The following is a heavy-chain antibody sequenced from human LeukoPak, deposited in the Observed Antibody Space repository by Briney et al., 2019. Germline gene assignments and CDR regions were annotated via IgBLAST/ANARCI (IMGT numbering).Heavy chain of an antibody. D-gene: IGHD2-2*01. CDR3: ASGVIVVVPAANAYYFDY. J-gene: IGHJ4*02. V-gene: IGHV4-59*01. Sequence: NPSETLSLTCTVSGGSISSYYWSWIRQPPGKGLEWIGYIYYSGSTNYNPSLKSRVTTSVDTSKNQFSLKLSSVTAADTAVYYCASGVIVVVPAANAYYFDYWGQRTLATVSS. CDR1: GGSISSYY. CDR2: IYYSGST.